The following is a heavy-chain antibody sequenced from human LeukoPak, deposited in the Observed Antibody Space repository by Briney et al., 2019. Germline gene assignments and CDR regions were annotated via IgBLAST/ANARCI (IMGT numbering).Heavy chain of an antibody. V-gene: IGHV3-33*01. CDR1: GFIFSSYG. J-gene: IGHJ3*01. Sequence: PGRSLRLSCAASGFIFSSYGMHWVRQAPGKGLEWVAVVWNDGSNKYYADSVKGRFTISRDNPKNTLYLQMNSLRAEDTAVYYCERDRSGSYDAFDVWGQGTMVTVS. D-gene: IGHD1-26*01. CDR3: ERDRSGSYDAFDV. CDR2: VWNDGSNK.